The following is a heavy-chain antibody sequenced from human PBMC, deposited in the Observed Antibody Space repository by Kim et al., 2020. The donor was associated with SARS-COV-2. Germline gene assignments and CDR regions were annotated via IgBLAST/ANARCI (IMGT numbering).Heavy chain of an antibody. D-gene: IGHD6-25*01. Sequence: SETLSLTCTVSGGSISSYYWSWIRQPPGKGLEWIGYIYYSGSTNYNPSLKSRVTISVDTSKNQFSLKLSSVTAADTAVYYCARHPAAEAFDIWGQGTMVTVSS. CDR3: ARHPAAEAFDI. CDR2: IYYSGST. CDR1: GGSISSYY. V-gene: IGHV4-59*08. J-gene: IGHJ3*02.